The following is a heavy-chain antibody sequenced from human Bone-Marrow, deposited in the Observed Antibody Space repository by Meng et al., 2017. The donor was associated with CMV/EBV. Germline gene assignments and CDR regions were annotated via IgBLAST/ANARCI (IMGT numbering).Heavy chain of an antibody. D-gene: IGHD6-13*01. Sequence: GGSLRLSCAASGFTFSSYAMTWVRQAPGKGLQWVSSISSSSSYIYYADSVKGRFTISRDNAKHSLYLQMNSQRAEDTDVYYCARDREPNSGKAAGRRGLNWGQGTLVAASS. CDR1: GFTFSSYA. J-gene: IGHJ4*02. CDR3: ARDREPNSGKAAGRRGLN. V-gene: IGHV3-21*01. CDR2: ISSSSSYI.